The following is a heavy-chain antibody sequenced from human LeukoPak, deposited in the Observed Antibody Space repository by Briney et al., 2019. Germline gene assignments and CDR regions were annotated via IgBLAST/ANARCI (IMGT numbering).Heavy chain of an antibody. J-gene: IGHJ3*02. Sequence: ASVKVSCKASGGTLSSYAISWVRQAPGQGLEWMGGIIPIFGTANYAQKFQGRVTITTDESTSTAYMELSSLRSEDTAVYYCARGRYYYDSSGYYRRGPSDAFDIWGQGTMVTVSS. CDR1: GGTLSSYA. D-gene: IGHD3-22*01. CDR2: IIPIFGTA. CDR3: ARGRYYYDSSGYYRRGPSDAFDI. V-gene: IGHV1-69*05.